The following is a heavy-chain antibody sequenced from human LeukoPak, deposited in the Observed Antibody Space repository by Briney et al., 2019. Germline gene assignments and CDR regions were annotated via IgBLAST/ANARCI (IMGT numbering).Heavy chain of an antibody. CDR3: ARDKGIAARPFDP. CDR1: GYTFTRYY. Sequence: ASVKVSCKASGYTFTRYYMHWVRQAPGQGLEWMGWINPNSGGTNYAQKFQGRVTMTRDTSISAAYMELSRLRSDDTAVYYCARDKGIAARPFDPWGQGTLVTVSS. D-gene: IGHD6-6*01. V-gene: IGHV1-2*02. CDR2: INPNSGGT. J-gene: IGHJ5*02.